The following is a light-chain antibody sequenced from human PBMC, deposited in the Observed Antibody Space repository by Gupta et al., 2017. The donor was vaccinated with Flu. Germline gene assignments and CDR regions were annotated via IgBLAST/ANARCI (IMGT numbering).Light chain of an antibody. Sequence: QSVLTQPPSASGTPGQRVTISCSGSISNIGSNTVNWYQQLPGTAPKLLIYSNNQRPSGVPDRFSGSKSDTSASLAISGLQSEDEADYYCAAWDDSLNGVVFGGGTKLTVL. J-gene: IGLJ2*01. CDR3: AAWDDSLNGVV. CDR1: ISNIGSNT. CDR2: SNN. V-gene: IGLV1-44*01.